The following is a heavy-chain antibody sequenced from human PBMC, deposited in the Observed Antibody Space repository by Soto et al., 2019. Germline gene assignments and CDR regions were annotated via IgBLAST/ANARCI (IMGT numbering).Heavy chain of an antibody. J-gene: IGHJ4*02. D-gene: IGHD3-22*01. CDR1: GGTFSSYA. Sequence: VASVKVSCKTSGGTFSSYAISWVRQAPGQGLEWMGGIVPLFRTTNYAQKFQGRVTITADTSTYTVYMELSGLRSEDTAVYYCATHPSYYDSSGYYYGYWGQGTLVTVSS. CDR2: IVPLFRTT. CDR3: ATHPSYYDSSGYYYGY. V-gene: IGHV1-69*06.